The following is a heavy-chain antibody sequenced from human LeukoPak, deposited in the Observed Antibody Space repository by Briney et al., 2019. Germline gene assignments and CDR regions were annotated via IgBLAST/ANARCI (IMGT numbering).Heavy chain of an antibody. Sequence: GGSLRLSCKASGFAFKSAWMSWVRQAPGEGLEWVARIRSITDGGTTDYAAPVKGRFTILRDDSKTTLYLDMNSLKTEDTAVYYCTAELVRLWGSPNYWGQGTLVTVSS. CDR1: GFAFKSAW. CDR2: IRSITDGGTT. D-gene: IGHD3-16*01. CDR3: TAELVRLWGSPNY. V-gene: IGHV3-15*01. J-gene: IGHJ4*02.